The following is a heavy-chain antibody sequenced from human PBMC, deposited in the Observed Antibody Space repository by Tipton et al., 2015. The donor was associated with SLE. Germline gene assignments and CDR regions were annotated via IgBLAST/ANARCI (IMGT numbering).Heavy chain of an antibody. Sequence: TLSLTCTVSGGPIRSGSYYWSWIRQPAGKALEWIGRVSITGSTNYNPSLKSRVTISIDTSKNQFSLKLKSMTAADTAIYYCARGGYCSGGSCYEYWGQGTLVTVSS. CDR2: VSITGST. V-gene: IGHV4-61*02. J-gene: IGHJ4*02. CDR3: ARGGYCSGGSCYEY. CDR1: GGPIRSGSYY. D-gene: IGHD2-15*01.